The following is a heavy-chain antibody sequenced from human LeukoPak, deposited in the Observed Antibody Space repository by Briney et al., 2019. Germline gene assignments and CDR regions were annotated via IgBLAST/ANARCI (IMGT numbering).Heavy chain of an antibody. CDR2: ISSSSSTI. CDR1: GFTFSSYS. Sequence: GGSLRLSCAASGFTFSSYSMNWVRQAPGKGLEWVSYISSSSSTIYYADSVKGRFTIPRDNAKNSLYLQMNSLRAEDTAVYYCASAPISYYYYGMDVWGQGTTVTVSS. CDR3: ASAPISYYYYGMDV. J-gene: IGHJ6*02. V-gene: IGHV3-48*01.